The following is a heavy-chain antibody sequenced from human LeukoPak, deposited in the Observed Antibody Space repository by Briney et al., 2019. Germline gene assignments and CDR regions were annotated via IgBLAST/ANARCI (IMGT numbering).Heavy chain of an antibody. D-gene: IGHD4-11*01. J-gene: IGHJ4*02. V-gene: IGHV4-34*01. CDR2: INHSGST. CDR3: AREYSNHFDY. Sequence: WIGEINHSGSTNYNPSLKSRVTISVDTSKNQFSLKLSSVTAADTAVYYCAREYSNHFDYWGQGTLVTVSS.